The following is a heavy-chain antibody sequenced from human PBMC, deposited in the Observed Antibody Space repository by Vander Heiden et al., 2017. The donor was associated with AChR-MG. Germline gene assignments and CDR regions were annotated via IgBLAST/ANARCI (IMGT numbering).Heavy chain of an antibody. J-gene: IGHJ4*02. CDR1: GGSFSGYY. V-gene: IGHV4-34*01. D-gene: IGHD3-3*01. CDR3: ARNRNPLLVWSGYYIH. CDR2: INHSGST. Sequence: QVQLQQWGAGLLKPSETLSLTCAVYGGSFSGYYWSWSRQPPGKGLEWIGEINHSGSTNYNPSLKSRVTISVDTSKNQFSLKLSPVTAADTAVYYCARNRNPLLVWSGYYIHWGQGTLVTVSS.